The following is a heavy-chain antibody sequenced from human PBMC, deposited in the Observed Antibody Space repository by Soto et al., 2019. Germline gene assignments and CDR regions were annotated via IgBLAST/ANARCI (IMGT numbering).Heavy chain of an antibody. V-gene: IGHV1-18*01. Sequence: QIHLVQSGPEMRKPGASVKLSCKTSGYSFITYGLTWVRQAPGEGLEWMGWINPYSGNTAFAEKFQDRITVTTDTSADTVYMVLENLESDDTAVYYCAKNAVSGDYTSHLDYWGQGTLVAVST. D-gene: IGHD4-17*01. CDR3: AKNAVSGDYTSHLDY. CDR2: INPYSGNT. CDR1: GYSFITYG. J-gene: IGHJ4*02.